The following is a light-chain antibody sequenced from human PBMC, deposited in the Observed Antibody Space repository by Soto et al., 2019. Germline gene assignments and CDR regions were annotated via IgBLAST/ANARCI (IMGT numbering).Light chain of an antibody. Sequence: DIVMTQSPDSLAVSLGERATINCKSSQSVLYSANNKNYLAWYQQKPGQPPKLLIYWASMRESGVPDRFSGSGSGADFTLTISSLQAEDVAIYYCQQYYGIPLTFGGGTKVEIK. V-gene: IGKV4-1*01. CDR3: QQYYGIPLT. CDR1: QSVLYSANNKNY. J-gene: IGKJ4*01. CDR2: WAS.